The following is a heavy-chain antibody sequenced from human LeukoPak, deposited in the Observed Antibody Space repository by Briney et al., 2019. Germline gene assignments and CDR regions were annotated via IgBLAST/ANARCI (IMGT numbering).Heavy chain of an antibody. V-gene: IGHV4-39*01. D-gene: IGHD6-19*01. CDR3: ARRPGYSSGWSRAFDI. CDR2: IYYSGST. Sequence: GSLRLSCAASGFTFSNYAMSWVRQPPGKGLEWIGSIYYSGSTYYNPSLKSRVTISVDTSKNQFSLKLSSVTAADTAVYYCARRPGYSSGWSRAFDIWGQGTMVTVSS. CDR1: GFTFSNYA. J-gene: IGHJ3*02.